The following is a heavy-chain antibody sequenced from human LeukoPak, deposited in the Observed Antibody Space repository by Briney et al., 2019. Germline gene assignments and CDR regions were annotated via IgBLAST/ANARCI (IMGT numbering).Heavy chain of an antibody. D-gene: IGHD5-12*01. Sequence: SETLSLTCTVSGDSITSHYWSWIRQPPGKGLEWIGYIYHSGSTNYNPSLKSRVTISVDTSKNQFSLKLSSVTAADTAVYYCARGGGYASPIGYWGQGALVTVSS. CDR1: GDSITSHY. V-gene: IGHV4-59*11. CDR2: IYHSGST. CDR3: ARGGGYASPIGY. J-gene: IGHJ4*02.